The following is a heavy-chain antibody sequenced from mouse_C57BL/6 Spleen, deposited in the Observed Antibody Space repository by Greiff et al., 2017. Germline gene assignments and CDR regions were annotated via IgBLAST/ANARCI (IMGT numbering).Heavy chain of an antibody. CDR2: ISYDGSH. J-gene: IGHJ1*03. CDR1: GYSITSGYY. V-gene: IGHV3-6*01. CDR3: ARADYYGSSYNFDV. D-gene: IGHD1-1*01. Sequence: EVKLVESGPGLVKPSQSLSLTCSVTGYSITSGYYWNWIRQFPGNKLELMGYISYDGSHNYNPSLKNRISITRDTSKNQFFLKLKSVTTEDTATYYCARADYYGSSYNFDVWGTGTTVTVSS.